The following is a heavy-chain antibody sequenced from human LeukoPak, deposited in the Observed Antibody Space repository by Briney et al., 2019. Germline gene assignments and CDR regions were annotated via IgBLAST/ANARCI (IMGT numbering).Heavy chain of an antibody. V-gene: IGHV4-59*01. Sequence: SETLSLTCTVSGGSISSYYWSWIRQPPGKGLEWIGYVHYSGNTNYNPSLKSRVTISIDTSKNQFSLKLASVTAADTAVCYCARVGAARLGYAFDFWGHGTMVTVSS. D-gene: IGHD6-6*01. CDR2: VHYSGNT. CDR3: ARVGAARLGYAFDF. J-gene: IGHJ3*01. CDR1: GGSISSYY.